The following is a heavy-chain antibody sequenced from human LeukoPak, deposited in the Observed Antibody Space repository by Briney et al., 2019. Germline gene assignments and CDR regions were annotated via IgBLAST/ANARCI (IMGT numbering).Heavy chain of an antibody. J-gene: IGHJ4*02. CDR2: ISYDGSNK. D-gene: IGHD3-10*01. CDR3: AKDSGLWFGELNS. CDR1: GFTFSSYG. Sequence: PGGSLRLSCAASGFTFSSYGMHWVRQAPGKGLEWVAVISYDGSNKYYADSVKGRFTISRDNSKNTLYLQMNSLRAEDTAVYYCAKDSGLWFGELNSWGQGTLVTVSS. V-gene: IGHV3-30*18.